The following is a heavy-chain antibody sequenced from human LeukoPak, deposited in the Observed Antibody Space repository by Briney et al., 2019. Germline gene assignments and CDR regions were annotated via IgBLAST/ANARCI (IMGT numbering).Heavy chain of an antibody. CDR2: LSDNSATS. J-gene: IGHJ4*01. Sequence: GGSLRLSCAASGFIFRNYAMSWVRQAPGKGLEWVSALSDNSATSYYLDSVKGRFTISRDNSKNTLYLQMNSLSAEDTAVYYCAKPLVAVTLFSFGCWGDGILVTVSP. CDR3: AKPLVAVTLFSFGC. CDR1: GFIFRNYA. V-gene: IGHV3-23*01. D-gene: IGHD5-12*01.